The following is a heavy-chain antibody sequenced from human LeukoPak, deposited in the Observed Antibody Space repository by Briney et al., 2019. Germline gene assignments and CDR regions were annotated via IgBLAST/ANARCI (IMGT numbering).Heavy chain of an antibody. Sequence: PSETLSLTCAVYGGSFSGYYWSWIRQPPGKGLEWIGEINHSGSTNYNPSLKSRITISVDTSKNQFSLKLSSVTAADTAVYYCARGEGGDYVWGSYRPTFDYWGQGTLVTVSS. CDR3: ARGEGGDYVWGSYRPTFDY. D-gene: IGHD3-16*02. V-gene: IGHV4-34*01. CDR1: GGSFSGYY. J-gene: IGHJ4*02. CDR2: INHSGST.